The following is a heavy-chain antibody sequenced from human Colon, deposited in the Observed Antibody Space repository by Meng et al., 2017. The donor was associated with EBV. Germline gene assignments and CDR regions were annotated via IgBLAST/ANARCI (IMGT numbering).Heavy chain of an antibody. D-gene: IGHD2-8*02. Sequence: LLKPEETLSLSSSVNGCARSGAYCNCIRQPPGKGLGRIGTIIHGGSPSYQPSLKNAVTTSIDTSKIQLSLMLSSVTAADTAVYYCARKPTGIDYLGQGTLVTVSS. CDR2: IIHGGSP. J-gene: IGHJ4*02. CDR1: GCARSGAY. V-gene: IGHV4-34*12. CDR3: ARKPTGIDY.